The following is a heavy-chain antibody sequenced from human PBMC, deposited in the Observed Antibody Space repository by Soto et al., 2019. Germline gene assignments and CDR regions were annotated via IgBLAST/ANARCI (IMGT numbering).Heavy chain of an antibody. J-gene: IGHJ3*02. CDR3: AKQSPAVWLFRDGYKHGHDAFDI. CDR2: ISGSGGST. CDR1: GFTFSSYA. D-gene: IGHD5-12*01. V-gene: IGHV3-23*01. Sequence: GGSLRLSCAASGFTFSSYAMSWVRQAPGKGLEWVSAISGSGGSTYYADSVKGRFTISRDNSKNTLYLQMNSLRAEDTAVYYCAKQSPAVWLFRDGYKHGHDAFDIWGQGTMVTVSS.